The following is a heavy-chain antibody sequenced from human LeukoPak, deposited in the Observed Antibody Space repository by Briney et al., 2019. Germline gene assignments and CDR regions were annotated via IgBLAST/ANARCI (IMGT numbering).Heavy chain of an antibody. V-gene: IGHV3-30*04. CDR1: GFTFSSYA. CDR3: AKEIFRSNDY. J-gene: IGHJ4*02. D-gene: IGHD3-3*01. Sequence: GRSLRLSCAASGFTFSSYAMHWVRQAPGKGLEWVAVISYDGSNKYYADSVKGRFTISRDNSKNTLYLQMNSLRAEDTAMYYCAKEIFRSNDYWGQGTLVTVSS. CDR2: ISYDGSNK.